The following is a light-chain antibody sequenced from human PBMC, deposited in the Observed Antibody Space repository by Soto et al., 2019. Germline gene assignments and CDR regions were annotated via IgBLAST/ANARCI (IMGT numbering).Light chain of an antibody. CDR1: SSDVGGYNY. CDR3: CSYSGSNNFYV. V-gene: IGLV2-8*01. CDR2: EVS. Sequence: QSALTQPPSASGSPGQSVTISCTGTSSDVGGYNYVSWYQQHPGKAPKLMIYEVSNRPSGVADRFSGSKSGNTASLTVSGLQAEDEDDSYCCSYSGSNNFYVFGTGTKVTVL. J-gene: IGLJ1*01.